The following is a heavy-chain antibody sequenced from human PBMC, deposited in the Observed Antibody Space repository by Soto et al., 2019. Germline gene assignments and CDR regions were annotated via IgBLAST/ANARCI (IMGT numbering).Heavy chain of an antibody. D-gene: IGHD4-17*01. CDR3: ARDTDYGGRYSLDV. Sequence: QVQLQESGPGLMKTSENLSLTCTVSGGSISSYFWTWIRQPPGKGLEWIGYMYYGGITKYNPSLKSRVTISVDTSKNQFSLRLNSVTAADTAVYYCARDTDYGGRYSLDVWGQGTTVSFCS. CDR1: GGSISSYF. V-gene: IGHV4-59*01. CDR2: MYYGGIT. J-gene: IGHJ6*02.